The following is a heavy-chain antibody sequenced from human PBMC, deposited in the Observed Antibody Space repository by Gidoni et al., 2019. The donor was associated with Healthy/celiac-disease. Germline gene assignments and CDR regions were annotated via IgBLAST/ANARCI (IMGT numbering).Heavy chain of an antibody. CDR3: AKWGPYYYGSGSYYYYYYYGMDV. CDR2: ISYDGSNK. J-gene: IGHJ6*02. Sequence: QVQLVESGGGVVQPARSLRLSCAASGFSFRSYGMPWVRQAPGKGLGWGAVISYDGSNKDYADSGKGRFTISRDNSKNTLYLQMNSLRAEDTAVYYCAKWGPYYYGSGSYYYYYYYGMDVWGQGTTVTVSS. D-gene: IGHD3-10*01. CDR1: GFSFRSYG. V-gene: IGHV3-30*18.